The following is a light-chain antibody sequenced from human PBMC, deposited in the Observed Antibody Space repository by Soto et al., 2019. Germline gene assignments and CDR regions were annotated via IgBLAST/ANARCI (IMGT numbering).Light chain of an antibody. CDR1: QSVSSY. J-gene: IGKJ2*01. V-gene: IGKV3-11*01. CDR2: DAS. CDR3: QQRSNWPTMYT. Sequence: EIVLTQSPATLSLSPGERATLSCRASQSVSSYLAWYQQKPGQAPRLLIYDASNRATGIPARFSGSGSGTDFTLTISSLEPEDFAVYYCQQRSNWPTMYTFGQGTKLAIK.